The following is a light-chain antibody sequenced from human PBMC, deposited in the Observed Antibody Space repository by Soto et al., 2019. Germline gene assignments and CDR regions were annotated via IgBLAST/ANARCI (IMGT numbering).Light chain of an antibody. Sequence: AIRMTQSPSSFSASTGDRVTITCRASQGISSYLAWYQQKPGKAPKLLIYAASTLQSGVPSRFSGSGSGTDVTLTISCLQSEDVATYDCQQYYSYPQTFGQGTKLEIK. J-gene: IGKJ2*01. V-gene: IGKV1-8*01. CDR1: QGISSY. CDR2: AAS. CDR3: QQYYSYPQT.